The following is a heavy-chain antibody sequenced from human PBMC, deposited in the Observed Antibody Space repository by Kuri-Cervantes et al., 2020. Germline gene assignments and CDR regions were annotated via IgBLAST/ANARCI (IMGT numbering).Heavy chain of an antibody. CDR2: IYYSGST. D-gene: IGHD1-26*01. V-gene: IGHV4-59*01. Sequence: GSLRLSCTVSGGSISSYYWSWIRQPPGKGLEWIGYIYYSGSTNYNPSLKSRVTISVDTSKNQFSLKLSSVTAADTAVYYCASCTTPDAFDIWGQGTMVTVSS. CDR3: ASCTTPDAFDI. CDR1: GGSISSYY. J-gene: IGHJ3*02.